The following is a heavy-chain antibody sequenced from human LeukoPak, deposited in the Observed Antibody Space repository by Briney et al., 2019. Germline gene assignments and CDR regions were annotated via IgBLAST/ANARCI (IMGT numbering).Heavy chain of an antibody. CDR2: INHSGST. Sequence: SETLSLTCAVYGGSFSGYYWSWIRQPPGKGLEWIGEINHSGSTNFNPSLKSRVTISVDTSKNQFSLKLSSVTAADTAVYYCARDVGSYPSWGQGTLVTVSS. CDR1: GGSFSGYY. D-gene: IGHD1-26*01. J-gene: IGHJ5*02. CDR3: ARDVGSYPS. V-gene: IGHV4-34*01.